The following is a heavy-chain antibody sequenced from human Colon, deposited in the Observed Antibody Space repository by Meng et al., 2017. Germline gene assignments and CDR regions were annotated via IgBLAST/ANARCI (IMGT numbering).Heavy chain of an antibody. CDR2: IYYSGGP. CDR3: AAYGSATYHANNWFDP. V-gene: IGHV4-59*01. CDR1: GASITDYY. Sequence: SETLSLTCTVSGASITDYYWSWIRQSPGKGLEWIGNIYYSGGPNYNPSLKSRVTLSVDMSKNQFSLKLSSVTAADTAVYYCAAYGSATYHANNWFDPWGQGTQVTGAS. D-gene: IGHD3-10*01. J-gene: IGHJ5*01.